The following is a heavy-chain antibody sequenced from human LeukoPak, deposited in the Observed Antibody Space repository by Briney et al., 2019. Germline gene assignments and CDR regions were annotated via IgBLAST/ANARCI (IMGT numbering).Heavy chain of an antibody. CDR3: AKERYCSSTSCYTHAFDI. D-gene: IGHD2-2*01. J-gene: IGHJ3*02. Sequence: GGSLRLSCAASGFTFSSYGMHWVRQAPGKGLEWVAVISYDGSNKYYADSVKGRFTISRDNSKNTLYLQMNSLRAEDTAVYYCAKERYCSSTSCYTHAFDIWGQGTMVTVSS. CDR1: GFTFSSYG. CDR2: ISYDGSNK. V-gene: IGHV3-30*18.